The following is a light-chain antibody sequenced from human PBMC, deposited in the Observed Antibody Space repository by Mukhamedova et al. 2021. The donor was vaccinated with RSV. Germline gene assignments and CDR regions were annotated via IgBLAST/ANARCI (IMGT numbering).Light chain of an antibody. Sequence: WYQRRVHGKVPKLLIYAASTLQSGVPSRFSGSGSGTDFTLTISSLQPEDVATYYCQKYNSAPPGLEFGQGTKVEIK. CDR2: AAS. J-gene: IGKJ1*01. CDR3: QKYNSAPPGLE. V-gene: IGKV1-27*01.